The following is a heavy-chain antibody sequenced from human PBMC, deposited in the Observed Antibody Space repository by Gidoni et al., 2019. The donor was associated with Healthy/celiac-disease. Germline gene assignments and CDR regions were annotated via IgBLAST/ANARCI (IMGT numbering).Heavy chain of an antibody. CDR3: ARGRRITMIVVVKGDAFDI. V-gene: IGHV4-34*01. CDR1: GGSFSGYY. CDR2: INHSGIT. D-gene: IGHD3-22*01. Sequence: QVQLQQWGAGLLKPSETLSLTCAVYGGSFSGYYWSWIRQPPGKGLEWIWEINHSGITNYNPSLKSRVTISVDTSKNQFSLKLSSVTAADTAVYYCARGRRITMIVVVKGDAFDIWGQGTMVTVSS. J-gene: IGHJ3*02.